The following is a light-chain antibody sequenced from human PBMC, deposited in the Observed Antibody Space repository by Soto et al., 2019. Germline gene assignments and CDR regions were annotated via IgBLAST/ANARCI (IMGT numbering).Light chain of an antibody. CDR1: QSVSSY. Sequence: EIVLTQSPATLSLSPGERATLSCRASQSVSSYLAWYQQKPGQAPRLLIYGASNRATDIPARFSGSGSRTDFTLTISSLESEDFAVYYCQQRGNWPRTFGQGTKLEIK. CDR3: QQRGNWPRT. J-gene: IGKJ2*01. CDR2: GAS. V-gene: IGKV3-11*01.